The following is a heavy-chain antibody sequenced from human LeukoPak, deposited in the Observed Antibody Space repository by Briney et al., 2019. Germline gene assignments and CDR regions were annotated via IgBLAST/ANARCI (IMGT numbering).Heavy chain of an antibody. CDR1: GFIFTDYY. Sequence: GGSLRLSCVASGFIFTDYYMSWVRQAPGKGLEWVANLNRDGSVKNYVDSVKGRFTISRDNTKNSLYLQMNSLRAEDTAVFYCVRDSGACRGCAFDVWGHGTMVTVSS. CDR3: VRDSGACRGCAFDV. CDR2: LNRDGSVK. D-gene: IGHD5-12*01. V-gene: IGHV3-7*01. J-gene: IGHJ3*01.